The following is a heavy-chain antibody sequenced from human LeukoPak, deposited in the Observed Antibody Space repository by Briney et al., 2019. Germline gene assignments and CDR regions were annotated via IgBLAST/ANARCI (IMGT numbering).Heavy chain of an antibody. CDR2: FDPEDGET. D-gene: IGHD3-16*02. V-gene: IGHV1-24*01. CDR1: GYTLTELS. J-gene: IGHJ5*02. CDR3: ATASGNYDYVWGSYRYSGNWFDP. Sequence: ASVKVSCKVSGYTLTELSMHWVRQAPGKGLEWMGGFDPEDGETIYAQKFQGRVTMTEDTSTDTAYMELSSLRSEDTAAYYCATASGNYDYVWGSYRYSGNWFDPWGQGTLVTVSS.